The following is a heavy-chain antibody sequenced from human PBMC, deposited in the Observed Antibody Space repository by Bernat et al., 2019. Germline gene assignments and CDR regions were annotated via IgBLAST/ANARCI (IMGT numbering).Heavy chain of an antibody. CDR2: IIPILGIA. CDR1: GGTFSSYA. Sequence: QVQLVQSGAEVKKPGSSVKVSCKASGGTFSSYAISWVRQAPGQGLEWMGRIIPILGIANYAQKFQGRVTITADKSTSTAYMELSSLRTEDTAVYYCASIPSLVRGVPPEDDYWGQGTLVTVSS. CDR3: ASIPSLVRGVPPEDDY. J-gene: IGHJ4*02. D-gene: IGHD3-10*02. V-gene: IGHV1-69*04.